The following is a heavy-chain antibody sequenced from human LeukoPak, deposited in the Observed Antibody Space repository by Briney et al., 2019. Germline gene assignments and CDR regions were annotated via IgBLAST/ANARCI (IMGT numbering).Heavy chain of an antibody. CDR1: GFTFSSIW. V-gene: IGHV3-7*02. Sequence: GGALRLSCATAGFTFSSIWRRWVRQAPGKGLEWVANIKHDGSETNYVDSVKGRFTISRDNAKNSLHLQMNSLRVEDTAVYYCAKNGGPHGMDVWGQGTTVTVSS. J-gene: IGHJ6*02. CDR3: AKNGGPHGMDV. D-gene: IGHD3-16*01. CDR2: IKHDGSET.